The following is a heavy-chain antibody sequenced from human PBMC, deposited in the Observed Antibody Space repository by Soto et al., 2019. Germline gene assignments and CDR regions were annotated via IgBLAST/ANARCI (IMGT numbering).Heavy chain of an antibody. D-gene: IGHD3-22*01. CDR2: IYSGGYT. CDR3: ARDRVRHYYDSSGYYNRLVQGYYFDY. J-gene: IGHJ4*02. Sequence: VGSLRLSCAVSGFTVSNNYMSWVRQAPGKGLEGVSVIYSGGYTAYGDSVKGRFTISRDNSKNTLYLQMNSLRSEDTAVYYCARDRVRHYYDSSGYYNRLVQGYYFDYWGQGTLVTVSS. CDR1: GFTVSNNY. V-gene: IGHV3-53*05.